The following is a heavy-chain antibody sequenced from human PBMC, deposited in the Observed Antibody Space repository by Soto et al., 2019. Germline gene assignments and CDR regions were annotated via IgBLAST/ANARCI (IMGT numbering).Heavy chain of an antibody. J-gene: IGHJ6*01. Sequence: ASETLSLTCSVSGGAINNRDYYWSWIRQHLGKGLEWIGNLFYSGSTDYNPSLKGRLTISIDTSKKEFSLKLTSVTAADTAVYDCARDWPAFDYVGSGIAVSGQRTTVTGSS. CDR3: ARDWPAFDYVGSGIAV. V-gene: IGHV4-31*03. CDR2: LFYSGST. D-gene: IGHD4-17*01. CDR1: GGAINNRDYY.